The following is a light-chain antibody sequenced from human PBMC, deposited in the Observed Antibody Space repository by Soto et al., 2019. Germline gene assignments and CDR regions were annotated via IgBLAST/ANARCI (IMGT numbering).Light chain of an antibody. CDR3: QQRRNWPLT. Sequence: EIVLTQSPATLSLSPGERATLSCRASQSIDNYLAWYQQKPGQAPRLLIYDTSNRAAGIPARFSGSGSGTDYTLTNSSLEPEDFAIYYCQQRRNWPLTFGGGTKVEIK. V-gene: IGKV3-11*01. CDR1: QSIDNY. J-gene: IGKJ4*01. CDR2: DTS.